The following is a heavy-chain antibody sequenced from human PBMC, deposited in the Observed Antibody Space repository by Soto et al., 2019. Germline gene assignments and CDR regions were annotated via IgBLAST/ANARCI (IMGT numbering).Heavy chain of an antibody. CDR2: IYWDDDK. Sequence: QITLKESGPTLVEPTETLTLTCSFSGFSLTTSGVGVGWLRQAPGKALECLGIIYWDDDKRYNPSLKNRLTHSEDTPKPQLVLSMNYMAPVDTATYFCASRFTYRTYRDVGYFDPWGQGTLVTVS. CDR1: GFSLTTSGVG. V-gene: IGHV2-5*02. CDR3: ASRFTYRTYRDVGYFDP. J-gene: IGHJ5*02. D-gene: IGHD5-12*01.